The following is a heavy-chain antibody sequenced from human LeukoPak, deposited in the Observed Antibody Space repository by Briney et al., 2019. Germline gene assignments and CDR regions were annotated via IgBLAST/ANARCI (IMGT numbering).Heavy chain of an antibody. Sequence: SETLSLTCTVSGGSISSYYWSWIRQPPGKGLEWIGYIYYSGSTNYNPSLKSRVTISVDTSKNQFSLKLSSVTAADTAVYYCAGVKLRFSTRNYYYMDVWGKGTTVTVSS. V-gene: IGHV4-59*01. CDR3: AGVKLRFSTRNYYYMDV. D-gene: IGHD3-3*01. CDR2: IYYSGST. J-gene: IGHJ6*03. CDR1: GGSISSYY.